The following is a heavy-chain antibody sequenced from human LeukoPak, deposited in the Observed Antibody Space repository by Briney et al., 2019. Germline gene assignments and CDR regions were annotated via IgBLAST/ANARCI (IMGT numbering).Heavy chain of an antibody. CDR3: ARQIASSGTAGFDF. CDR2: IYSTGST. CDR1: GGSISSYY. J-gene: IGHJ4*02. V-gene: IGHV4-4*07. Sequence: SETLSLTCTVSGGSISSYYWSWIRQPAGKGLEWIGRIYSTGSTNYNPSLKSRVTMSVDTSKNQFSLRLRSVTAADTAVYYCARQIASSGTAGFDFWGQGALVTVSS. D-gene: IGHD6-13*01.